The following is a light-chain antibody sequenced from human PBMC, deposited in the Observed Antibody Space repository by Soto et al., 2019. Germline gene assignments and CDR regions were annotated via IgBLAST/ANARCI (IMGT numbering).Light chain of an antibody. Sequence: SVLTQPASVSGSPGQSLTISCTGTSSDVGGYDTVSWYQQHPGKAPRLIIYEVTNRPSGVSYRFSASKSGNTASLTISGLQAEDEADYFCSSYTSSVTRVFGTGTKVTVL. J-gene: IGLJ1*01. CDR1: SSDVGGYDT. CDR3: SSYTSSVTRV. V-gene: IGLV2-14*01. CDR2: EVT.